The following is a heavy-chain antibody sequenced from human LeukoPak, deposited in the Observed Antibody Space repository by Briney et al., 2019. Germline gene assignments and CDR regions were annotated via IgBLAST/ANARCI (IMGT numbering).Heavy chain of an antibody. CDR2: IYYSGST. V-gene: IGHV4-59*01. J-gene: IGHJ4*02. CDR1: GGSISRYY. CDR3: ARGGN. Sequence: PSETLSLTCTVSGGSISRYYWSWIRQPPGKGLEWIGYIYYSGSTNYNPSLKGRVTISVDTSKNQFSLKLSSVTAADTAVYYCARGGNWGQGTLVTVSS.